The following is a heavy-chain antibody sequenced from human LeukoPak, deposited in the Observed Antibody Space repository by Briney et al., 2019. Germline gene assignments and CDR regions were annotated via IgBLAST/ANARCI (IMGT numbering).Heavy chain of an antibody. CDR2: IRYGGSNK. CDR1: GFTFSNYG. CDR3: AKDWDYDILTPDY. D-gene: IGHD3-9*01. Sequence: GSLRLSCAASGFTFSNYGMHWVRQAPGKGLEWVAFIRYGGSNKSYADSVKGRFTISRDNSKNTLYLQMNSLRAEDTAVYYCAKDWDYDILTPDYWGQGTLVTVSS. J-gene: IGHJ4*02. V-gene: IGHV3-30*02.